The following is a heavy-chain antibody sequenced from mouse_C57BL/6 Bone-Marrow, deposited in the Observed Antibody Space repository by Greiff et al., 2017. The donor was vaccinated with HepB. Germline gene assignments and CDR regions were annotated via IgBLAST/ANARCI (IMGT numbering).Heavy chain of an antibody. CDR2: IYPRSGNT. D-gene: IGHD2-3*01. V-gene: IGHV1-81*01. CDR3: TRSELNIYDGGAMDY. CDR1: GYTFTSYG. J-gene: IGHJ4*01. Sequence: QVQLQQSGAELARPGASVKLSCKASGYTFTSYGISWVKQRTGQGLEWIGEIYPRSGNTYYNEKFKGKATLTADKSSSTAYMELRSLTSEDSAVYFCTRSELNIYDGGAMDYWGQGTSVTVSS.